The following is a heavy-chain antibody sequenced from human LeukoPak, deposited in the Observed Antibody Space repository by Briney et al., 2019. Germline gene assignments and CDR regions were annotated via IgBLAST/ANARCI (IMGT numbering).Heavy chain of an antibody. CDR2: IYTSGST. Sequence: PSETLSLTCTVSGGSISSYYWSWIRQPAGKGLEWIGRIYTSGSTNYNPSLKSRVTMSVDTSKNQFSLKLSSVTAADTAVYYCATVRYCSSTSCDDAFDIWGQGTMVTVSS. CDR3: ATVRYCSSTSCDDAFDI. CDR1: GGSISSYY. V-gene: IGHV4-4*07. J-gene: IGHJ3*02. D-gene: IGHD2-2*01.